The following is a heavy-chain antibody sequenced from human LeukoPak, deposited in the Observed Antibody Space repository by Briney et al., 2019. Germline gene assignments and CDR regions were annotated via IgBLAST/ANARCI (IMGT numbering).Heavy chain of an antibody. CDR1: GFAFSTYG. V-gene: IGHV3-48*02. Sequence: GGSLRLSCAASGFAFSTYGMNWVRQAPGKGLEWMSYITSRSTTYYADSVRGRFTISRDNAKNSLYLEMNGLRDDDTAVYYCARRISGSYLDYWGKGTLVTVSS. CDR2: ITSRSTT. CDR3: ARRISGSYLDY. D-gene: IGHD3-10*01. J-gene: IGHJ4*02.